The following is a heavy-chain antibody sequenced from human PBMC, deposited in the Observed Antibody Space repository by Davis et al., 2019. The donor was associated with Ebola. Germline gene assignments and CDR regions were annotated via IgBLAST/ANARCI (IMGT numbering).Heavy chain of an antibody. CDR2: ISHSGST. CDR3: ARVVFVAGATPTWYFDL. V-gene: IGHV4-34*01. D-gene: IGHD2-15*01. Sequence: SETLSLTCAAYAGSFSDYYWNWIRQPPGKGLEWIGEISHSGSTNYNPSLKSRVTISVDTSKNQFSLRLSSVTAADTAVYYCARVVFVAGATPTWYFDLWGRGTLVTVSP. CDR1: AGSFSDYY. J-gene: IGHJ2*01.